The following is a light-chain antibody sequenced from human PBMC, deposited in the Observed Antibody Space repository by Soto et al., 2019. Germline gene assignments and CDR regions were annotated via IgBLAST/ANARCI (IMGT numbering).Light chain of an antibody. V-gene: IGKV2-28*01. Sequence: DIVLTQSRLSLLVPPGESASISCKASQSLLLSSGNNYLDWYLQKPGQSPQLLIYLGSTRASGPPDRFSGSGSGTAFTLKIRTVAAEEVGVYYREPALQPVTVGGGTKVETK. CDR2: LGS. J-gene: IGKJ4*01. CDR1: QSLLLSSGNNY. CDR3: EPALQPVT.